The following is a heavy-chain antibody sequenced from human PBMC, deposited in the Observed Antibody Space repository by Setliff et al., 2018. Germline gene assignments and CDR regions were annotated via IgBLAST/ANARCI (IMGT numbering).Heavy chain of an antibody. J-gene: IGHJ5*02. D-gene: IGHD3-3*01. Sequence: ASVKVSCKASGYTFTSYAMNWVRQAPGQGLEWMGWINTNTGNPTYAQGFTGRFVFSLNTSVSTAYLQISSLKAEDTAVYYCARGPLHYDFWSGYYTVSWFDPWGQGTLVTVSS. CDR2: INTNTGNP. V-gene: IGHV7-4-1*02. CDR1: GYTFTSYA. CDR3: ARGPLHYDFWSGYYTVSWFDP.